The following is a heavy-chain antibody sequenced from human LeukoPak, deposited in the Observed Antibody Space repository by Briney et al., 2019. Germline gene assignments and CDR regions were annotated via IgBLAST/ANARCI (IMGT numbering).Heavy chain of an antibody. CDR1: GFTFSSYG. V-gene: IGHV3-33*06. CDR3: AKAVGPFD. CDR2: IWNDGSIK. J-gene: IGHJ3*01. Sequence: LGGSLRHSCAASGFTFSSYGMHWVRQAPGKGLDWVAVIWNDGSIKYYADSVKGRFTVSRDNSKHTLYLQMNSLRAEDTAVYYCAKAVGPFD.